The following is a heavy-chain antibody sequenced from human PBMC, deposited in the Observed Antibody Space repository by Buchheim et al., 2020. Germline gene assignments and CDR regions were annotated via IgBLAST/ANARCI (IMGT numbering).Heavy chain of an antibody. CDR3: AKERPIVVVVAATRRSYYFDY. CDR2: ISGSGGST. V-gene: IGHV3-23*01. Sequence: EVQLLESGGGLVQPGGSLRLSCAASGFTFSSYAMSWVRQAPGKGLEWVSAISGSGGSTYYADAVKGRFTISRDNSKNTLYLQMNSLRAEDTAVYYCAKERPIVVVVAATRRSYYFDYWGQGTL. D-gene: IGHD2-15*01. J-gene: IGHJ4*02. CDR1: GFTFSSYA.